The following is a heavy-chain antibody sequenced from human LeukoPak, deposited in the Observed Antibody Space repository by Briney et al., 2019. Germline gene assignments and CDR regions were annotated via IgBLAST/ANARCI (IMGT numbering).Heavy chain of an antibody. CDR3: ASDGGANFDY. D-gene: IGHD2-15*01. CDR2: IKQDGSKK. Sequence: PGGSLRLSCAAPGFTFNNYWMSWVRQAPGKGLEWVANIKQDGSKKYYVDSVKGRFTVSRDNTRNSLYLQMNSLRAEDTAVYYCASDGGANFDYWGQGTLVTVSS. J-gene: IGHJ4*02. CDR1: GFTFNNYW. V-gene: IGHV3-7*01.